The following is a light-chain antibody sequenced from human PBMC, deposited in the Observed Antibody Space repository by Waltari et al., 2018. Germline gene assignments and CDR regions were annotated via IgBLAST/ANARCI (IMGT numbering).Light chain of an antibody. CDR3: NSYTGSSSWM. V-gene: IGLV2-14*01. J-gene: IGLJ3*02. CDR1: SRDVAFYNY. Sequence: QSALTQPTSVSGSPGQSVTISCTGTSRDVAFYNYVSWYQQYPDKVPQLLIYDVSARPSGFSSRFSGATSGNTASLTISGLQADDEADYYCNSYTGSSSWMFGGGTKLTVL. CDR2: DVS.